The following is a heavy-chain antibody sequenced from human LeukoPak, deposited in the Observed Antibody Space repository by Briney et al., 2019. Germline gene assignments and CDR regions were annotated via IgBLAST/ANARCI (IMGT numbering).Heavy chain of an antibody. CDR2: ISGSAGST. CDR3: AKAGRGSGSYSDFDF. Sequence: GGSLRLSCAASGFTFSSYAISWVRQAPGKGLEWVSVISGSAGSTHYADSVKGRFTISRDNSENTLYLQMNSLRAEDTAVYYCAKAGRGSGSYSDFDFWGQGTLVTVSS. J-gene: IGHJ4*02. D-gene: IGHD3-10*01. V-gene: IGHV3-23*01. CDR1: GFTFSSYA.